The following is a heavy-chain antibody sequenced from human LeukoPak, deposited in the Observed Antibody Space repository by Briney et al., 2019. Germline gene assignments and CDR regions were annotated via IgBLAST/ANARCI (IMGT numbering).Heavy chain of an antibody. J-gene: IGHJ6*03. CDR2: ISAYNGNT. CDR1: GGTFISYA. V-gene: IGHV1-18*01. CDR3: ARDIGPNYMDV. Sequence: ASVKVSFKASGGTFISYAISWVRQAPGQGLEWMGWISAYNGNTNYAQKLQGRVTMTTDTSTSTAYMELGSLRSDDTAVYYCARDIGPNYMDVWGKGTTVTVSS.